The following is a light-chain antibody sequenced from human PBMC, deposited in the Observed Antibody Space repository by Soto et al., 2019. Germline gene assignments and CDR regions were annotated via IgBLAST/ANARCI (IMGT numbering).Light chain of an antibody. CDR3: QQTYSTPVA. V-gene: IGKV1-39*01. J-gene: IGKJ1*01. CDR1: QRIGSS. CDR2: AAS. Sequence: DIQMTQSPFSLSASVGDRVTIACRASQRIGSSLNWYQQKPGKAPNLLIYAASTLQSGVPSRFSGSRSGTDFTLTISSLQPEDFVTYYCQQTYSTPVAFGQGTKVDIK.